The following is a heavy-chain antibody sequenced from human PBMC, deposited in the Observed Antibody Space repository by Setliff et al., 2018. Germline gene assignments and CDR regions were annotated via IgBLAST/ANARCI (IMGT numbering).Heavy chain of an antibody. CDR3: VTSTIIIYYFDF. J-gene: IGHJ4*02. Sequence: GGSLRLSCAASGLTFRTYAMSWVRQAPGKGLEWVSSTTGSDGDRDYADSVKGRFTISRDNSKNTLYLQMNSLRAEDTAVYYCVTSTIIIYYFDFWGQGTPVTVSS. D-gene: IGHD3-10*01. CDR2: TTGSDGDR. CDR1: GLTFRTYA. V-gene: IGHV3-23*01.